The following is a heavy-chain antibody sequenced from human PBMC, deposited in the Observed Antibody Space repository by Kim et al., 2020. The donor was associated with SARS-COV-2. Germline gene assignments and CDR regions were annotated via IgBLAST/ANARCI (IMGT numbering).Heavy chain of an antibody. J-gene: IGHJ4*02. CDR2: ISGSGDRT. Sequence: GGSLRLSCAASGFAFSSYAMTWVRQAPGKGLEWVSGISGSGDRTYYADSVKDRFTISRDNSKNTLYLQMNSLRAEDTAVYYCAKAHSSGWYLHYWGQGTLVTVSS. D-gene: IGHD6-19*01. V-gene: IGHV3-23*01. CDR3: AKAHSSGWYLHY. CDR1: GFAFSSYA.